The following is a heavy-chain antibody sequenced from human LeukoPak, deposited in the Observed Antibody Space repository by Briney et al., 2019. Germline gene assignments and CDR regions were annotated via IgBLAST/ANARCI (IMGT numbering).Heavy chain of an antibody. CDR1: GFTFSSFA. Sequence: GGSLSLSCAASGFTFSSFALNWVRQAPGKGLEWVSTISDTTYYADSVRGRFTISRDDSKNTVYLQMDSLRAEDTAIYSCARSRGPGNHWFDPWGQGTLVTVSS. V-gene: IGHV3-23*01. J-gene: IGHJ5*02. D-gene: IGHD3-10*01. CDR2: ISDTT. CDR3: ARSRGPGNHWFDP.